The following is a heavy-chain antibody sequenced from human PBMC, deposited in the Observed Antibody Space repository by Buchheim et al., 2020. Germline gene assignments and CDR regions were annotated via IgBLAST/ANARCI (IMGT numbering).Heavy chain of an antibody. CDR1: GFTFSSSA. CDR3: AKTPADATTYFDY. D-gene: IGHD6-13*01. J-gene: IGHJ4*02. Sequence: EVQLLESGGVFIQPGGSLRLSCAASGFTFSSSAMSWVRQAPGKGLEWVSGIRGGSGSTFYADSVKGRFTISRDNPNNTRYLEMSSLRAEDTAVYYCAKTPADATTYFDYWGQGTL. CDR2: IRGGSGST. V-gene: IGHV3-23*01.